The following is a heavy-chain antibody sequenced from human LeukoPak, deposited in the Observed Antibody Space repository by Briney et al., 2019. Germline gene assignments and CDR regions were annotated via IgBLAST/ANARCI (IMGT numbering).Heavy chain of an antibody. D-gene: IGHD3-10*01. CDR2: ITSSSSTI. Sequence: GGSLRLSCAASGFTFSSYTMNWVRQVPGKGLEWVSYITSSSSTIYYADSVKGRFTISRDNAKNSLYLQMNSLRAEDTAVYYCASRAPYGYWGQGTLVTVSS. V-gene: IGHV3-48*01. CDR1: GFTFSSYT. CDR3: ASRAPYGY. J-gene: IGHJ4*02.